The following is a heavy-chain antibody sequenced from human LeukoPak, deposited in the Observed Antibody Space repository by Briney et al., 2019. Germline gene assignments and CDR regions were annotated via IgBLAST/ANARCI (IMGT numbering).Heavy chain of an antibody. CDR2: IDTSGST. V-gene: IGHV3-53*01. J-gene: IGHJ4*02. CDR3: ASPGTTGTTTAFDI. D-gene: IGHD1-1*01. Sequence: GGSLRLSCAASGFTVSSNYMSWVRQAPGKGLEWVSVIDTSGSTYYADSVKGRFTISRDNSKNTLYLQMNSLRAEDTAVYYCASPGTTGTTTAFDIWGQGTLVTVSS. CDR1: GFTVSSNY.